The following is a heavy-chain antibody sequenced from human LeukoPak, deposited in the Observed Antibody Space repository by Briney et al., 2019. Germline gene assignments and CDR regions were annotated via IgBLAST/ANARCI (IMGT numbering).Heavy chain of an antibody. CDR1: GGSISSYY. J-gene: IGHJ6*03. CDR2: IYTGGST. Sequence: SETLSLTCTVSGGSISSYYWSWIRLPAGKGLEWIGRIYTGGSTDYSPSLKSRVTMSVDTSKNQFSLNLSSVTAADTAVYYCARGLMYCNSIGSCYYMDVWGKGTTVTVSS. D-gene: IGHD2/OR15-2a*01. V-gene: IGHV4-4*07. CDR3: ARGLMYCNSIGSCYYMDV.